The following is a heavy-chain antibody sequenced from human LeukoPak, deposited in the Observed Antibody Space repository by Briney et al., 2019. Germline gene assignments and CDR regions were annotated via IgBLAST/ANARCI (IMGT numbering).Heavy chain of an antibody. CDR2: INTNTGNP. V-gene: IGHV7-4-1*02. D-gene: IGHD5-18*01. CDR3: ARDHGYSYGLFDY. Sequence: GASVKVSCKASGGTFSSYTISWVRQAPGQGLEWMGWINTNTGNPTYAQGFTGRFVFSLDTSVSTAYLQISSLKAEDTAVYYCARDHGYSYGLFDYWGQGTLVTVSS. J-gene: IGHJ4*02. CDR1: GGTFSSYT.